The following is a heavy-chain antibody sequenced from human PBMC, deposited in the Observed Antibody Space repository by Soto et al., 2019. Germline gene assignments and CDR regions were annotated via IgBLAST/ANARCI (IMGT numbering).Heavy chain of an antibody. CDR1: GYTFTGYY. J-gene: IGHJ6*02. Sequence: ASVKVSCKASGYTFTGYYMHWVRQAPGQGLEWMGWINPNSGGTNYAQKFQGRVTMTRDTSISTAYMELSRLRSDDTAVYYCARDAGKKGFEWLLSYYYGMDVWGQGTTVTVSS. CDR3: ARDAGKKGFEWLLSYYYGMDV. CDR2: INPNSGGT. V-gene: IGHV1-2*02. D-gene: IGHD3-3*01.